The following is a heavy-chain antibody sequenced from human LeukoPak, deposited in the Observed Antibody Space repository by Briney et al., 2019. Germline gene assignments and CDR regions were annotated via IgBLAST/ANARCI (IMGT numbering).Heavy chain of an antibody. CDR3: ARSSKYGPEEFDY. CDR1: GGSISSYY. CDR2: IYYSGST. D-gene: IGHD4-17*01. Sequence: PSETLSLTCTVSGGSISSYYWSWIRQPPGKGLEWIGYIYYSGSTNYNPSLKSRVTISVDTSKNQFSLKLSSVTAADTAVYYCARSSKYGPEEFDYWGQGTLVTVSS. J-gene: IGHJ4*02. V-gene: IGHV4-59*08.